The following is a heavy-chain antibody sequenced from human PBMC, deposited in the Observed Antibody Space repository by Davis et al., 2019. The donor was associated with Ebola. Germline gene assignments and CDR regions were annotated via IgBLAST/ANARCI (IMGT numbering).Heavy chain of an antibody. J-gene: IGHJ5*02. D-gene: IGHD6-13*01. CDR2: INHSGST. V-gene: IGHV4-34*01. CDR1: GGSFSGYY. Sequence: SQTLSLTCAVYGGSFSGYYWSSIRQPPGKGLEWIGEINHSGSTNYNPSLKSRVTISVDTSKNQFSLKLSSVTAADTAVYYCARGSRRYSSTLRINWFDPWGQGTLVTVSS. CDR3: ARGSRRYSSTLRINWFDP.